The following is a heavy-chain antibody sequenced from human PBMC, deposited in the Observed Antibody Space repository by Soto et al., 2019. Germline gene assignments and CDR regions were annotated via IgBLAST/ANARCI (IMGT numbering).Heavy chain of an antibody. CDR3: AKDRARDIVVGPARGYYYYYGMDV. V-gene: IGHV3-30*18. D-gene: IGHD2-2*01. Sequence: GGSLRLSCAASGFTFSSYGMHWVRQAPGKGLEWVAVISYDGSNKYYADSVKGRFTISRDNSKNTLYLQMNSLRAEDTAVYYCAKDRARDIVVGPARGYYYYYGMDVWGQGTTVTVSS. J-gene: IGHJ6*02. CDR1: GFTFSSYG. CDR2: ISYDGSNK.